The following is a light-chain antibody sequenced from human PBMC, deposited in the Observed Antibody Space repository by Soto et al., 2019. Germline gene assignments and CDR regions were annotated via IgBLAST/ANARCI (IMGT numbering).Light chain of an antibody. CDR1: QSISSW. CDR2: DAS. V-gene: IGKV1-5*01. CDR3: QQYNSYWT. J-gene: IGKJ1*01. Sequence: DIQMTQSPSTLSASVGDRVTITCRASQSISSWLAWYQQKPGKAPKLLIYDASSLESGVPSRFSGSGSGTEFTLTISSLQPDDFATYYCQQYNSYWTFGQGTQGGYQ.